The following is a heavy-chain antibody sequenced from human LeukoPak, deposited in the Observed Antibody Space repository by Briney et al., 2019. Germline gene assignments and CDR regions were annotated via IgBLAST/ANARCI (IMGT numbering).Heavy chain of an antibody. CDR1: GYTFTSYG. CDR2: ISGNTGDT. CDR3: ARVGRTIVATMAY. J-gene: IGHJ1*01. V-gene: IGHV1-18*01. D-gene: IGHD5-12*01. Sequence: ASVKVSCKAAGYTFTSYGITWVRQAPGQGLEWMGWISGNTGDTNYPQTFQDRVTMTIDTSTSTAYLELRSLRSDDTAVYYCARVGRTIVATMAYWGQGTQVTVSS.